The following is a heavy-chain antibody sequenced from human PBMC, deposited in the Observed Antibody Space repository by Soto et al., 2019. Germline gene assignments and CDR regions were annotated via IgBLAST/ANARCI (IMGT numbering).Heavy chain of an antibody. CDR1: GGSISSYY. V-gene: IGHV4-59*01. CDR3: ARGYCSSTICYIWDNWFDP. Sequence: SETLSLTCTVSGGSISSYYWSWIRQPPGKGLEWIGYIYYSGRTNYNPSLKSRVTISVDTSKNQFSLKLSSVTAADTAVYYCARGYCSSTICYIWDNWFDPWGQGNLITVSS. J-gene: IGHJ5*02. CDR2: IYYSGRT. D-gene: IGHD2-2*02.